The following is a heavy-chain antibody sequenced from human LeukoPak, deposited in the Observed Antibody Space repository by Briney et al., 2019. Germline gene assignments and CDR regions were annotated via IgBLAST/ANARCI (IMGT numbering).Heavy chain of an antibody. Sequence: GGSLRLSCAASGFTFSTYAMNWVRQAPGKGLEWVSSISGSGGSTYYADSVKGRFTISRDNSKNTLYLQMNSLRAEDTAVYYCAKIRGYCSGGSCYRLGDYWGQGTLVTVSS. CDR3: AKIRGYCSGGSCYRLGDY. J-gene: IGHJ4*02. CDR1: GFTFSTYA. CDR2: ISGSGGST. D-gene: IGHD2-15*01. V-gene: IGHV3-23*01.